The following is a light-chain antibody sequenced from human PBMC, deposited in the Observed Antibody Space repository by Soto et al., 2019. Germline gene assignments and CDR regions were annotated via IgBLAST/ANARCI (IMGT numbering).Light chain of an antibody. CDR1: QSVSSSY. CDR3: QQYGSSPRT. Sequence: IVWTQYQGTLSLSRGEGATLSCRASQSVSSSYLAWYQQKPGQAPRLLIYGASSRATGIPDRFSGSGSGTDFTLTISRLEPEDFAVYYCQQYGSSPRTFGQGTKVDI. CDR2: GAS. V-gene: IGKV3-20*01. J-gene: IGKJ1*01.